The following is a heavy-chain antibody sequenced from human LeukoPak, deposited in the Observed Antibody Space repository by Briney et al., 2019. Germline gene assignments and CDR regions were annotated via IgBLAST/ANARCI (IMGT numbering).Heavy chain of an antibody. J-gene: IGHJ4*02. CDR2: IYYSGST. CDR3: ARWVYSSSSYDY. D-gene: IGHD6-6*01. CDR1: GGSISSYY. Sequence: SETLSLTCTVSGGSISSYYWSWIRQPPGKGLEWIGYIYYSGSTNYIPSLKSRVTISVDTSKNQLSLKLSSVTAADTAVYYCARWVYSSSSYDYWGQGTLVTVSS. V-gene: IGHV4-59*01.